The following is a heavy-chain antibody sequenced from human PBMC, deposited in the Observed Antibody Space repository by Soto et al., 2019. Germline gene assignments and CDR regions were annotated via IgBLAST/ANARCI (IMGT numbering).Heavy chain of an antibody. J-gene: IGHJ4*02. CDR2: IKQDGSEK. D-gene: IGHD3-10*01. CDR3: ARDYYGSGAFFDY. V-gene: IGHV3-7*01. CDR1: GFTFSSYW. Sequence: GGSLRLSCAASGFTFSSYWMSWVRQAPGKGLEWVANIKQDGSEKDYVDSVKGRFTISRDNAKNSLYLQMNSLRAEDTAVYYCARDYYGSGAFFDYWGQGTLVTVSS.